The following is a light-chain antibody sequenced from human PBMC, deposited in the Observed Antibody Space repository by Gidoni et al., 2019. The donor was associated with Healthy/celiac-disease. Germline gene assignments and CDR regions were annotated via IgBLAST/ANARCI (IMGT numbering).Light chain of an antibody. CDR1: SSDVGGYNY. V-gene: IGLV2-14*01. J-gene: IGLJ1*01. CDR3: SSYTSSSTRV. Sequence: QSALTQPASVSGSPGQSITISCTGTSSDVGGYNYVSWYQQHPGKAHKLMIYDVSNRPSGGSNRFSGSKSGNKASLTISGLQAEDEADYYCSSYTSSSTRVFGTGTKVTVL. CDR2: DVS.